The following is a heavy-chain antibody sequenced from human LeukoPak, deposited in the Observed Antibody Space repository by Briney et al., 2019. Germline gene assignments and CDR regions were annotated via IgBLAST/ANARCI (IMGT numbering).Heavy chain of an antibody. Sequence: PGGSLRLSCAASGFTFSNYAMSWIRQPPGKGLEWIGEINHSGSTNYNPSLKSRVTISVDTSKNQFSLKLSSVTAADTAVYYCARGWRNDYYGSGSYFPFDYWGQGTLVTVSS. CDR2: INHSGST. CDR3: ARGWRNDYYGSGSYFPFDY. CDR1: GFTFSNYA. J-gene: IGHJ4*02. D-gene: IGHD3-10*01. V-gene: IGHV4-34*01.